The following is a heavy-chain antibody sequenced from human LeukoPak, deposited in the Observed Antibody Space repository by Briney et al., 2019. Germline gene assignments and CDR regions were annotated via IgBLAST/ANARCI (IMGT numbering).Heavy chain of an antibody. CDR1: GFTFSSYA. Sequence: PGGSLRLSCAASGFTFSSYAMRWVRQAPGKGLEWVAVISYDGSNKYYADSVKGRFTISRDNSKNTLYLQMNSLRAEDTAVYYCARDKSWGQGTLVTVSS. CDR3: ARDKS. CDR2: ISYDGSNK. V-gene: IGHV3-30*04. J-gene: IGHJ5*02.